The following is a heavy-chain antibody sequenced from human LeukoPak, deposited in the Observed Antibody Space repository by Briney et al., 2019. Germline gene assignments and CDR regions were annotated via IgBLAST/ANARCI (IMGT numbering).Heavy chain of an antibody. CDR2: INGDGSSI. CDR1: GFDFSSYS. CDR3: ARADSNNYKFLDY. V-gene: IGHV3-48*01. J-gene: IGHJ4*02. D-gene: IGHD4-11*01. Sequence: GGSPRLSCAASGFDFSSYSMNWVRQAPGRGLEWVSYINGDGSSIYYADSLKGRFTISRDNAKRSVYLQMTSLGVEDTAVYFCARADSNNYKFLDYWGPGTLVTVSS.